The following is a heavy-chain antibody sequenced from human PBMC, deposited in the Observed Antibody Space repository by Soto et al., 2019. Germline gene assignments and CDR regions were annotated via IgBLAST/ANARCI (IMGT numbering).Heavy chain of an antibody. CDR2: IYYSGST. D-gene: IGHD6-13*01. CDR3: ARGDSSSWPYYYYYYGMDV. Sequence: SETLSLTCTVSGGSISSYYWSWIRQPPGKGLEWIGYIYYSGSTNYNPSLKSRVTISVDTSKNQFSLKLSSVTAADTAVYYCARGDSSSWPYYYYYYGMDVWGQGTTVTVSS. J-gene: IGHJ6*02. V-gene: IGHV4-59*01. CDR1: GGSISSYY.